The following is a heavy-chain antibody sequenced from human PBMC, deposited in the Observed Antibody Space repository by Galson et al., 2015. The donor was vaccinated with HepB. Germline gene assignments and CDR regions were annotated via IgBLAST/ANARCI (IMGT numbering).Heavy chain of an antibody. CDR1: GYTFTSYY. CDR2: INPSGGST. D-gene: IGHD3-22*01. V-gene: IGHV1-46*01. J-gene: IGHJ3*02. Sequence: SVKVSCKASGYTFTSYYMHWVRQAPGQGLEWMGIINPSGGSTSYAQKFQGRVTMTRDTSTSTVYMELSSLRSEDTAVYYCARVRTSYYDSSGYLQNNDAFDIWGQGTMVTVSS. CDR3: ARVRTSYYDSSGYLQNNDAFDI.